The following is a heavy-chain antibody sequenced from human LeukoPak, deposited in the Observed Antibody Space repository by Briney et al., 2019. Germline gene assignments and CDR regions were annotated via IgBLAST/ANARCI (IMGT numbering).Heavy chain of an antibody. J-gene: IGHJ5*02. Sequence: SETLSLTCAVYGGSFSGYYWSWIRQPPGKGPEWIGYIYHSGSTYYNPSLKSRVTISVDRSKNQFSLKLSSVTAADTAVYYCARGVAAAGTWWFDPWGQGTLVTVSS. CDR1: GGSFSGYY. CDR3: ARGVAAAGTWWFDP. CDR2: IYHSGST. V-gene: IGHV4-34*01. D-gene: IGHD6-13*01.